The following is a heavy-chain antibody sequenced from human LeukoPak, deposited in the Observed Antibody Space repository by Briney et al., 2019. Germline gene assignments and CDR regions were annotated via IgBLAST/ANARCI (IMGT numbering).Heavy chain of an antibody. CDR3: ATLRNYEIDY. D-gene: IGHD1-7*01. J-gene: IGHJ4*02. Sequence: GGSLILSCAASGFTFSTYAMTWLRQAPGKGLEWVGRIKSKPDGGTTDYAAPVRGRFTISRDDSKNTLYLQMNSLKTEDTAVYYCATLRNYEIDYWGQGALVTVSS. V-gene: IGHV3-15*01. CDR1: GFTFSTYA. CDR2: IKSKPDGGTT.